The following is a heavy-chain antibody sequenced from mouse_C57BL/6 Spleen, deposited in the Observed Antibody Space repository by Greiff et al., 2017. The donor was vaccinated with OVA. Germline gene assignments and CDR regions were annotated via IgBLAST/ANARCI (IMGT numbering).Heavy chain of an antibody. CDR2: IDPETGGT. J-gene: IGHJ3*01. D-gene: IGHD3-2*02. CDR3: TRERLSLFAY. V-gene: IGHV1-15*01. Sequence: QVTLQQSGAELVRPGASLTLSCKASGYTFTDYEMHWVHQTPVHGLAWIGTIDPETGGTASHQKFKGKVILTAYKSYSTAYMELRILTSEYSAVYYCTRERLSLFAYWGQGTLVTVAA. CDR1: GYTFTDYE.